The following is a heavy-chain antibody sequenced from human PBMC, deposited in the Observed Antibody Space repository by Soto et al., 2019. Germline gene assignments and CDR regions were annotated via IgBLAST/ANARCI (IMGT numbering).Heavy chain of an antibody. CDR3: ERAGCTNGVGAGNWFDP. CDR1: GGSFSGYY. Sequence: QVQLQQWGAGLLKPSETLSLTCAVYGGSFSGYYWSWIRQPPGKGLEWIGEINHSGSTNYNPSLKRRVTISVDTSKNQFSRKLSAVTAADTAVYYWERAGCTNGVGAGNWFDPWGQGTLVTVSS. D-gene: IGHD2-8*01. CDR2: INHSGST. V-gene: IGHV4-34*01. J-gene: IGHJ5*02.